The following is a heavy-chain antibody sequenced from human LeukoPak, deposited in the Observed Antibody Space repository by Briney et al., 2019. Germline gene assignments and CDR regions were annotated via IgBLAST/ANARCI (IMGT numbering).Heavy chain of an antibody. Sequence: SETLSLTCSVSGGSISSYYWSWIRQPAGKGLEWIGRVHRSGDTNYNPSLKSRLTMSVETSKNQISLRLRSVSAADTAVYYCAKGIGSYYVADYWGQGTLVTVSS. D-gene: IGHD1-26*01. CDR2: VHRSGDT. J-gene: IGHJ4*02. V-gene: IGHV4-4*07. CDR3: AKGIGSYYVADY. CDR1: GGSISSYY.